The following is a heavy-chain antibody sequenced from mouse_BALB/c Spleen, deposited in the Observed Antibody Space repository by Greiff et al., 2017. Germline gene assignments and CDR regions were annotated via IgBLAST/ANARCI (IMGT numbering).Heavy chain of an antibody. V-gene: IGHV5-12-1*01. D-gene: IGHD1-1*01. CDR3: ARQLLL. Sequence: VQLKQSGGGLVKPGGSLKLSCAASGFAFSSYDMSWVRQTPEKRLEWVAYISSGGGSTYYPDTVKGRFTISRDNAKNTLYLQMSSLKSEDTAMYYCARQLLLGGQGTLVTVSA. J-gene: IGHJ3*01. CDR1: GFAFSSYD. CDR2: ISSGGGST.